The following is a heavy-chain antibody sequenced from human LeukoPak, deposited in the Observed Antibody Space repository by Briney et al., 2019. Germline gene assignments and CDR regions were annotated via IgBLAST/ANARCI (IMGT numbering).Heavy chain of an antibody. Sequence: GGSLRLSCAASGFTFSSYSMNWVRQAPGKGLEWVSSISSSSSYIYYADSVKGRFTIPRDNAKNSLYLQMNSLRAEDAAVYYCASQDSSGKFDYWGQGTLVTVSS. CDR1: GFTFSSYS. V-gene: IGHV3-21*01. D-gene: IGHD3-22*01. CDR3: ASQDSSGKFDY. CDR2: ISSSSSYI. J-gene: IGHJ4*02.